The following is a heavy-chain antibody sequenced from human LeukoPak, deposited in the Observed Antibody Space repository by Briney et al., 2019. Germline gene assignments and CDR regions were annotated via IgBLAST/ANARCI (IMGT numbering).Heavy chain of an antibody. CDR1: GGSISSYY. CDR2: IYYSGST. V-gene: IGHV4-59*12. CDR3: ARDSLYYYDSSGS. Sequence: SETLSLTCTVSGGSISSYYWSWIRQPPGKGLEWIGYIYYSGSTNYNPSLKSRVTISVDTSKNQFSLKLSSVTAADTAVYYCARDSLYYYDSSGSWGQGTLVTVSS. D-gene: IGHD3-22*01. J-gene: IGHJ5*02.